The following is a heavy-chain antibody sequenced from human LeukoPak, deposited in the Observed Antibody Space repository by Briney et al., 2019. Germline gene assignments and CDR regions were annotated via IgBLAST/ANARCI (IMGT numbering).Heavy chain of an antibody. Sequence: GGSLRLSCAASGFTFSSYEMNWVRQAPGKGLEWVSYISSSGSTIYYADSVKGRFTISRDNSKNTLYLQMNSLRAEDTAVYYCARGPSGYHNTGGQGTLATVSS. J-gene: IGHJ4*02. V-gene: IGHV3-48*03. CDR1: GFTFSSYE. D-gene: IGHD5-12*01. CDR3: ARGPSGYHNT. CDR2: ISSSGSTI.